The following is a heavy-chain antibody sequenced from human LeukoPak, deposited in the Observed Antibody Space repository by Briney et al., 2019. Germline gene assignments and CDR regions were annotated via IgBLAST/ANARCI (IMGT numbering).Heavy chain of an antibody. Sequence: PGGSLRLSCAASGFTFSGYSMQWVRQAPGKGLEYVSAIISHGGNTYYADSVKGRFTISRDNSKNTLYLQMDSLRPEDMAVYYCARITMGATVANFYYYYMDVWGKGTTVTVSS. CDR2: IISHGGNT. D-gene: IGHD3-3*01. V-gene: IGHV3-64*02. CDR1: GFTFSGYS. J-gene: IGHJ6*03. CDR3: ARITMGATVANFYYYYMDV.